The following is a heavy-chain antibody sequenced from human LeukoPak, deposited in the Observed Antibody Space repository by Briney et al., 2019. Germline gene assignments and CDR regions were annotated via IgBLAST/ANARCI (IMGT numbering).Heavy chain of an antibody. D-gene: IGHD2-2*02. CDR3: ARTCSSSSCYMVH. Sequence: ASVKVSCTASGYTFSNFGITWCRRPPGQGLRWWGGISVYNGNTNYAQNLQGRVTLTTDTSTSTAYMELRSLRSDDTALYYCARTCSSSSCYMVHWGQGTLVTVSS. CDR2: ISVYNGNT. CDR1: GYTFSNFG. J-gene: IGHJ4*02. V-gene: IGHV1-18*01.